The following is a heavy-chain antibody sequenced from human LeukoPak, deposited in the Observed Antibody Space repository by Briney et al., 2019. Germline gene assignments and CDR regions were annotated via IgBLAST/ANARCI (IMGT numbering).Heavy chain of an antibody. CDR1: GFTFDDYA. D-gene: IGHD2-2*02. CDR3: ARDRLRYCTSISCYIPIR. Sequence: GGSLRLSCAASGFTFDDYAMHWVRRTPGKGLEWVSLISWDGGSTFYADSVKGRFTISRDNSKNSLYLQMNSLRTEDTALYYCARDRLRYCTSISCYIPIRWGQGTLVTVSS. V-gene: IGHV3-43D*03. J-gene: IGHJ4*02. CDR2: ISWDGGST.